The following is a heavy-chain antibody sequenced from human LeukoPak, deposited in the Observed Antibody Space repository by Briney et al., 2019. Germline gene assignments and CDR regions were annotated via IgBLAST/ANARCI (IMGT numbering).Heavy chain of an antibody. CDR3: AKTSVGEGRIIGSGYFDN. CDR2: ISGSGTVT. CDR1: GFTFSNHA. J-gene: IGHJ4*02. Sequence: GGSLRLSCAASGFTFSNHAMNWVRQAPGKGLEWVSIISGSGTVTYYADSVKGRFTISRDNSQNTLYLQMDSLRAEDTAVYYCAKTSVGEGRIIGSGYFDNWGQGTLVTVSS. V-gene: IGHV3-23*01. D-gene: IGHD2-15*01.